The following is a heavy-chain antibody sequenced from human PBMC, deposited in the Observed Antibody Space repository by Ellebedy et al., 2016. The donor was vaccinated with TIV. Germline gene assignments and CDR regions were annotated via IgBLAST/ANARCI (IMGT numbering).Heavy chain of an antibody. J-gene: IGHJ2*01. CDR3: AREGRSSSWNEWYFDL. CDR1: GFSFSNSE. D-gene: IGHD2-2*01. Sequence: PGGSLRLSCEASGFSFSNSEMHWVRQTTGKGLEWVSAIGMSGDTYYPDSVKGRFTISRENAKNSLYLQMNSLRAGDTAVYYCAREGRSSSWNEWYFDLWGRGTLVTGSS. V-gene: IGHV3-13*04. CDR2: IGMSGDT.